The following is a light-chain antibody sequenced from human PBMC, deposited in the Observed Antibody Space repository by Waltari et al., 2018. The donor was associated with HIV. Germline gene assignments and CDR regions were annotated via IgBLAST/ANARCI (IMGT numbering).Light chain of an antibody. Sequence: DIVMTQSPLSLPVPPGEPASISCRPSPSLLHSDGNNYLEWYVQKPGQSPQLLIHLGSHRASGVPDRFSGSGSGTHFTLKITKVEAEDVGIFFCMQSLQTPTFGQGTRLDIK. CDR3: MQSLQTPT. V-gene: IGKV2-28*01. CDR2: LGS. CDR1: PSLLHSDGNNY. J-gene: IGKJ5*01.